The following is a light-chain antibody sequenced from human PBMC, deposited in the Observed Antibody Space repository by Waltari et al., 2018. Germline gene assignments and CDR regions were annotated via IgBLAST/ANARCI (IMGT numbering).Light chain of an antibody. V-gene: IGLV2-14*03. CDR3: SSYTSSHTYV. Sequence: QSALTQPASVSGSHGQSITIPCTGTSSDVGAYTYVSWYQQYPGTAPKVMIFHVSNRPSGVSDRFSGSKSANTASLTISGLQAEDEADYYCSSYTSSHTYVFGTGTKVTVL. CDR2: HVS. J-gene: IGLJ1*01. CDR1: SSDVGAYTY.